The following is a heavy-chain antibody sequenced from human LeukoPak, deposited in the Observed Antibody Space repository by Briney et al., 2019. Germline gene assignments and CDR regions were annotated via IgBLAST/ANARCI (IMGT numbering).Heavy chain of an antibody. CDR3: ARVFSGYDFWSGPTPYGMDV. Sequence: GGSLRLSCAASGFTFSDYYMSWIRQAPGKGLEWVSYISSSGSTIYYADSVKGRFTISRDNAKNSLYLQMNSLRAEDTAVYYCARVFSGYDFWSGPTPYGMDVWGQGTTVTVSS. D-gene: IGHD3-3*01. CDR2: ISSSGSTI. V-gene: IGHV3-11*01. CDR1: GFTFSDYY. J-gene: IGHJ6*02.